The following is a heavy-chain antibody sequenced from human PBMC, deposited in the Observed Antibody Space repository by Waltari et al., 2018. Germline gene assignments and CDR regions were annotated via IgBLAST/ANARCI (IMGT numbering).Heavy chain of an antibody. J-gene: IGHJ3*02. Sequence: QVQLQQSGPGLVKPSQTLSLTCAVSGDSLFTTSVAWNWIRQSPSRGLEWLGRTYYRSQWRNDYALSVKGRITVNPDTSKNHFSLQLDSVTPDDTAVYYCARGKFTAFDIWGQGTMVTVFS. CDR1: GDSLFTTSVA. V-gene: IGHV6-1*01. CDR2: TYYRSQWRN. CDR3: ARGKFTAFDI.